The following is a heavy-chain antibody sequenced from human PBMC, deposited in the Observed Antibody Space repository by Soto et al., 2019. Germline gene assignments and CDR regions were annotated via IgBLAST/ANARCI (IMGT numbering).Heavy chain of an antibody. CDR2: IKSKTDGGTT. D-gene: IGHD2-2*01. CDR3: TTDPGGPVLGYCSSTSCRNWFDP. CDR1: GFTFSNAW. J-gene: IGHJ5*02. Sequence: GGSVRLSXAASGFTFSNAWMSWVRQAPGKGLEWVGRIKSKTDGGTTDYAAPVKGRFTISRDDSKNTLYLQMNSLKTEDTAVYYCTTDPGGPVLGYCSSTSCRNWFDPWGQGTLVTVPS. V-gene: IGHV3-15*01.